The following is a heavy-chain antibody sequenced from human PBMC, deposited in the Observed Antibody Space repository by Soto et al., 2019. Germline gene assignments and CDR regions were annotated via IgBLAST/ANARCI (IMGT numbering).Heavy chain of an antibody. D-gene: IGHD4-17*01. V-gene: IGHV2-5*02. Sequence: QITLKESGPTLVKPTQTLTLTCTFSGFSLSTSGVGVGWVRQPPGKALEWLALIYWDDDKRYSPSLKSRLTITEDTSKHQVVLTMTNMDPVDTATYYCAHGYYGDYVGSAFDIWGQGTMVTVSS. J-gene: IGHJ3*02. CDR3: AHGYYGDYVGSAFDI. CDR2: IYWDDDK. CDR1: GFSLSTSGVG.